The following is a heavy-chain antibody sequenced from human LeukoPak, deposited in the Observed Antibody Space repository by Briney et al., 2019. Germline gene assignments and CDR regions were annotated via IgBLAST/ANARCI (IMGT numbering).Heavy chain of an antibody. CDR3: ARGEYSSSSWGVGWFDH. V-gene: IGHV4-31*03. CDR1: GGSISSSSYY. J-gene: IGHJ5*02. Sequence: SETLSLTCTVSGGSISSSSYYWGWIRQPPGKGLEWIGYIYYSGSTYYNPSLKSRVTISVDTSKNQFSLKLSSVTAADTAVYYCARGEYSSSSWGVGWFDHWGQGTLVTVSS. CDR2: IYYSGST. D-gene: IGHD6-6*01.